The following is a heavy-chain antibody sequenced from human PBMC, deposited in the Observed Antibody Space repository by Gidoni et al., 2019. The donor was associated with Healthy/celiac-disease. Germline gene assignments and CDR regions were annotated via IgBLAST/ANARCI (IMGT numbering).Heavy chain of an antibody. Sequence: EVQLVESGGGLVQPGGSLSLSCAASGFTFSSYDMHWVRQPTGKGLEWVSSSGTAGDTYYPGSVKGRFTISRENAKNSLYLQMNSLRAGDTAVYYCARAFMYSSSWYEVGAFDIWGQGTMVTVSS. CDR1: GFTFSSYD. CDR3: ARAFMYSSSWYEVGAFDI. CDR2: SGTAGDT. J-gene: IGHJ3*02. V-gene: IGHV3-13*04. D-gene: IGHD6-13*01.